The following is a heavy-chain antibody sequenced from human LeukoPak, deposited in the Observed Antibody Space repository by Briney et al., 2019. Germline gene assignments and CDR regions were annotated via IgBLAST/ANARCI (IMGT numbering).Heavy chain of an antibody. D-gene: IGHD3-10*01. J-gene: IGHJ5*02. CDR2: ISMNGDVQ. CDR1: GFIFSDHE. V-gene: IGHV3-48*03. Sequence: GASLRLSCTAPGFIFSDHEMTWVRQAPGEGLEWISYISMNGDVQLYSDSVKGRFTISRDDSENSLYLQMNSLRAEDTAVYFCARDYYGDDLWGQGTLVTVSS. CDR3: ARDYYGDDL.